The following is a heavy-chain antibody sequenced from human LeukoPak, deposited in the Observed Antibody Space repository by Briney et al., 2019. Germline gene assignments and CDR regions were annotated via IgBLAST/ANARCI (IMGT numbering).Heavy chain of an antibody. J-gene: IGHJ4*02. CDR2: IYTSGIT. CDR3: AREWIKVYYFDY. Sequence: SETLSLTCTVSGGSISSGSYYWSWIRQPAGKGLEWIGRIYTSGITNYNPSLMSRVNISVDTSKNQFSLKLSSVTAADTAVYYCAREWIKVYYFDYWGQGTLVTVSS. D-gene: IGHD5-12*01. V-gene: IGHV4-61*02. CDR1: GGSISSGSYY.